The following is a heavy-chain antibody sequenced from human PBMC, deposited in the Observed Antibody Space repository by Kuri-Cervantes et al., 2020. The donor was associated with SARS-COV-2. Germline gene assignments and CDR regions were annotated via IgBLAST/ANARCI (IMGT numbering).Heavy chain of an antibody. CDR1: GGSLTNYY. D-gene: IGHD2-21*01. V-gene: IGHV4-59*12. J-gene: IGHJ4*02. CDR3: ARDLWGGDY. CDR2: IYYSGTT. Sequence: SETLSLTCAVSGGSLTNYYWTWIRQTPGKGLEWIGSIYYSGTTESNPSLKCRVTMSVDASKNQFSLRLNSVTAADTAIYYCARDLWGGDYWGQGSLVTVSS.